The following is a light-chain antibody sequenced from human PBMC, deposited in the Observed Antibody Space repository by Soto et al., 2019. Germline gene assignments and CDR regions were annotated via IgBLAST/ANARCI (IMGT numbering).Light chain of an antibody. CDR1: QSISSY. CDR2: AAS. Sequence: DIQMTQSPSSLSASVGDRVTIPCRASQSISSYLNWYQQKPGKATKLLIYAASSLQSGDPSRFSCSGSVTDFTLIISSLQLEDFATYYYQQSYSTPVTFGGGTKVEIK. J-gene: IGKJ4*01. CDR3: QQSYSTPVT. V-gene: IGKV1-39*01.